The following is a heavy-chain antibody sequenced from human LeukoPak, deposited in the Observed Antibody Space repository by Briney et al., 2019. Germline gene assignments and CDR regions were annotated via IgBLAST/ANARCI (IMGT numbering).Heavy chain of an antibody. V-gene: IGHV4-4*09. CDR3: ARHAWYPLLEDNWFDP. J-gene: IGHJ5*02. CDR1: GGSISRYY. CDR2: IYTSGST. D-gene: IGHD2-2*01. Sequence: SEALSLTCTVSGGSISRYYWSWIRQPPGKGLEWIGYIYTSGSTNYNPSLKSRVTISVDTSKNQFSLKLSSVTAADTAVYYCARHAWYPLLEDNWFDPWGQGTLVTVSS.